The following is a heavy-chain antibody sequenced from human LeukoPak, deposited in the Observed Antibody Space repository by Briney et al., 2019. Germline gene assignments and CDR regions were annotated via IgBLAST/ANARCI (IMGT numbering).Heavy chain of an antibody. CDR2: IYTSGST. V-gene: IGHV4-61*02. CDR1: GGSISSGSYY. D-gene: IGHD2-2*01. CDR3: ARLPDVVVPAAGHPPYYFDY. Sequence: SETLSLTCTVSGGSISSGSYYWSWIRQPAGKGLEWIGRIYTSGSTNYNPSLKSRVTISVDTSKNQFSLKLSSVTAADTAVYYCARLPDVVVPAAGHPPYYFDYWGQGTLVTVSS. J-gene: IGHJ4*02.